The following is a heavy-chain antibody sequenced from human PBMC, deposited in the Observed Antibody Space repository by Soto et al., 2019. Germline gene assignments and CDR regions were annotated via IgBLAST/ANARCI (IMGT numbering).Heavy chain of an antibody. D-gene: IGHD3-10*01. Sequence: PGESLKISCKASKYNFATYWIGWVRQMPGKGLEWMGIIYPGDFDTRYRPSFQGQVTISVDKSINTAYLQWSSLKPSDTALYYCVRRRVTWGLAPYYYYDVEIWGQETTVTVSS. CDR2: IYPGDFDT. CDR1: KYNFATYW. CDR3: VRRRVTWGLAPYYYYDVEI. J-gene: IGHJ6*02. V-gene: IGHV5-51*01.